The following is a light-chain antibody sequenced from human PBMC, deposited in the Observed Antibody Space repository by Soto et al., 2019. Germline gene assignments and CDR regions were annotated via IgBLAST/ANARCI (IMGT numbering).Light chain of an antibody. CDR2: EVI. V-gene: IGLV2-14*03. CDR1: SSDIGDYNF. Sequence: QSALTQPASVSGSPGQSITISCTGTSSDIGDYNFVSWYQQHPGKAPRLLIYEVIKRPSGVSSRFSGSKSGNTASLTISGLQAEDEADYYCSSYTSAITLIFGGGTKLTVL. J-gene: IGLJ2*01. CDR3: SSYTSAITLI.